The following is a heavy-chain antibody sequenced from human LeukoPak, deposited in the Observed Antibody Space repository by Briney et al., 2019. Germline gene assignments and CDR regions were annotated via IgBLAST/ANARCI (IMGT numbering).Heavy chain of an antibody. J-gene: IGHJ5*02. CDR3: VRIPNSANFPNWFDP. CDR2: ISSSSSYI. Sequence: NPGGSLRLSCAASGFTFSTYTMNWVRQAPGKGLEWVSSISSSSSYIYYADSVKGRFTISRDNAKNSLYLQMNGLRAEDTAVYYCVRIPNSANFPNWFDPWGQGTLVTVSS. V-gene: IGHV3-21*01. D-gene: IGHD4/OR15-4a*01. CDR1: GFTFSTYT.